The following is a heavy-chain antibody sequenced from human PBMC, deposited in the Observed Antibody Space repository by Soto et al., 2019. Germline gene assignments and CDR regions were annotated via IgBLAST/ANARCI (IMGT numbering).Heavy chain of an antibody. CDR3: TTGSVEGV. CDR1: DFTISNAW. Sequence: EVQLVESGGGLVKPWGSLRLSCAASDFTISNAWMKLVRPAPGKGLEWVGRIKTKTEGGATDYAAPLKGRFTISRDDSKNTLFLQMNSLKTEDTAVYYCTTGSVEGVWGQGATVTVSS. V-gene: IGHV3-15*07. J-gene: IGHJ6*02. D-gene: IGHD2-15*01. CDR2: IKTKTEGGAT.